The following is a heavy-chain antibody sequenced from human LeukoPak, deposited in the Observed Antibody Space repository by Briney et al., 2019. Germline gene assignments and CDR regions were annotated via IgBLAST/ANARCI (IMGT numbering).Heavy chain of an antibody. V-gene: IGHV3-48*04. J-gene: IGHJ4*02. CDR1: GFTFGSYS. Sequence: PGGSLRLSCTASGFTFGSYSMTWVRQAPGKGLEWVSYISSGSPTIYYADSVKGRFTISRDNAKNSLYLLMNSLRAEDTAVYYCARDLQDDFWSVAGWGQGTLVTVSS. CDR3: ARDLQDDFWSVAG. CDR2: ISSGSPTI. D-gene: IGHD3-3*01.